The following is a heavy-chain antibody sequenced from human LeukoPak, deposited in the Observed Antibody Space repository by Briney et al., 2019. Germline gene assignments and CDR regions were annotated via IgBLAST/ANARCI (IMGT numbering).Heavy chain of an antibody. V-gene: IGHV3-23*01. J-gene: IGHJ4*02. CDR3: AKDRGGIEVLVAAELDY. D-gene: IGHD2-15*01. CDR1: GFTFSSYD. Sequence: PGGSLRLSCAAFGFTFSSYDMTWVRQAPGKGLEWVSGITGTGDSTYYADSVKGRFTISRDNSKNTLYLQMNNLRADDTAVYYCAKDRGGIEVLVAAELDYWGQGTLVTVSS. CDR2: ITGTGDST.